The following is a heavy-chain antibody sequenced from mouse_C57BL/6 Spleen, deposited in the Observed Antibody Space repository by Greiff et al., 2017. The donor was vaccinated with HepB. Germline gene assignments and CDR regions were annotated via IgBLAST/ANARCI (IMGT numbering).Heavy chain of an antibody. CDR3: ARAGYGYAMDY. D-gene: IGHD3-1*01. V-gene: IGHV5-16*01. J-gene: IGHJ4*01. CDR1: GFTFSDYY. Sequence: EVKLVESEGGLVQPGRSMKLSCTASGFTFSDYYMAWVRQVPEKGLEWVANINYDGSSTYYLDSLKSRFIISRDNAKNILYLQMSSLKSEDTATYYCARAGYGYAMDYWGQGTSVTVSS. CDR2: INYDGSST.